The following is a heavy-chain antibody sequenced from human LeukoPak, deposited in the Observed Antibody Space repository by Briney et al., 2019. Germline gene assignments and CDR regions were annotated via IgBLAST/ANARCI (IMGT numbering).Heavy chain of an antibody. Sequence: GGSLRLSCAASGFTFSSYGMRWVRQAPGKGLERVAVISYDGSNKDYADSVKGRFTISRDNSKNTLYLQMNSLRAEDTAVYYCANDPRRGYSYGHAKRTYMDVWGKGTTVTVSS. CDR3: ANDPRRGYSYGHAKRTYMDV. D-gene: IGHD5-18*01. V-gene: IGHV3-30*18. J-gene: IGHJ6*03. CDR1: GFTFSSYG. CDR2: ISYDGSNK.